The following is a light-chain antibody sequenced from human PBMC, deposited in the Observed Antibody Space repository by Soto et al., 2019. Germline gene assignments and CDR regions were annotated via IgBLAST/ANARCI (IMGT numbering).Light chain of an antibody. CDR1: QGISTY. CDR3: QQSYSTPH. Sequence: DIQMTQSPSSLSESAGDRVTITCRASQGISTYLNWYQQKPGKAPKLLIYAASSLQSGVPSRFSGSGSETDFTLTISSLQPEDFATYSCQQSYSTPHFGQGTRLEIK. V-gene: IGKV1-39*01. J-gene: IGKJ5*01. CDR2: AAS.